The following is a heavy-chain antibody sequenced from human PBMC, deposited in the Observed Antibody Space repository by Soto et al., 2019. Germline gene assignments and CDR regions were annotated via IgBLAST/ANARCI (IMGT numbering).Heavy chain of an antibody. CDR1: GGSFSGYY. D-gene: IGHD2-2*01. J-gene: IGHJ6*02. CDR3: ARAYRALVVPAATTYGMDV. V-gene: IGHV4-34*01. CDR2: INHSGST. Sequence: SETLSLTCAVYGGSFSGYYWSWIRQPPGKGLEWIGEINHSGSTNYNPSLKSRVTISVDTSKNQFSLKLSSVTAADTAVYYCARAYRALVVPAATTYGMDVWGQGTTVTVSS.